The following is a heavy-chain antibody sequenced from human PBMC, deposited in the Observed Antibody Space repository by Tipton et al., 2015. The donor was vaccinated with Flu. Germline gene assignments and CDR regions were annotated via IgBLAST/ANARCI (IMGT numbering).Heavy chain of an antibody. J-gene: IGHJ6*02. Sequence: SLRLSCAASGFTFSSYGMHWVRQAPGKGLEWVAVISYDVNNKYYADSVKGRFTISRDNSKNTLYLQVNSLRAEDTAVYYCVKDLPSPSGYSYYGMDVWGQGTTVTVSS. CDR2: ISYDVNNK. CDR1: GFTFSSYG. CDR3: VKDLPSPSGYSYYGMDV. V-gene: IGHV3-30*18. D-gene: IGHD2-2*01.